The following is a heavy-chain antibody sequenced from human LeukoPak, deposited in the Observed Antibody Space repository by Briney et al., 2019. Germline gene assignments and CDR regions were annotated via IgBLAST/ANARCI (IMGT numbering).Heavy chain of an antibody. CDR2: ISSSSTYI. CDR1: GFIFSSYT. Sequence: GGSLRLSCAASGFIFSSYTVNWVRQAPGKGLEWVPSISSSSTYIYYADSVKGRFTISRDNAKSSLDLQMNSLRAEDTAVYYCARDPHSGYGSSGGFDCWGQGTLVTVSS. CDR3: ARDPHSGYGSSGGFDC. V-gene: IGHV3-21*01. J-gene: IGHJ4*02. D-gene: IGHD3-22*01.